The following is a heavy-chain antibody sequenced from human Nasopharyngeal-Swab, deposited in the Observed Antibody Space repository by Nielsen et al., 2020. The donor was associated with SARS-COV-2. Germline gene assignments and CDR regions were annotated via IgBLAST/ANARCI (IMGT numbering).Heavy chain of an antibody. D-gene: IGHD1-26*01. CDR2: ISYDGSNK. Sequence: GESLKISCAASGFTFSSYAMHWVRQAPGKGLGWVAVISYDGSNKYYADSVKGRFTISRDNSKNTLYLQMNSLRAEDTAVYYCARAAGGSYVAPFDYWGQGTLVTVSS. CDR3: ARAAGGSYVAPFDY. V-gene: IGHV3-30*04. J-gene: IGHJ4*02. CDR1: GFTFSSYA.